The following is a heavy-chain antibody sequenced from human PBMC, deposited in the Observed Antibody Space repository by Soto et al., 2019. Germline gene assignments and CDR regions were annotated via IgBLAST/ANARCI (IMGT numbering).Heavy chain of an antibody. CDR3: ARDRGDTAMVYYYYYGMDV. V-gene: IGHV6-1*01. CDR1: GDSVSSNSAA. D-gene: IGHD5-18*01. J-gene: IGHJ6*02. CDR2: TYYRSKWYN. Sequence: SQTLSLTCAISGDSVSSNSAAWNRIRQSPSRGLEWLGRTYYRSKWYNDYAVSVKSRITINPDTSKNQFSLQLNSVTPEDTAVYYCARDRGDTAMVYYYYYGMDVWGQGTTVTVS.